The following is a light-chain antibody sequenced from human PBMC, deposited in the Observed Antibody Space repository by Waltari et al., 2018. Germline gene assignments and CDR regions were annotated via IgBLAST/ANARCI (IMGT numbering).Light chain of an antibody. CDR2: GAS. CDR1: QSVSSTY. J-gene: IGKJ1*01. V-gene: IGKV3-20*01. CDR3: QQYGSSPPT. Sequence: ETVLTQSSGTLSLPPGDGATLSCRASQSVSSTYLAWYQQKPGQAPRLLIYGASSRATGIPDRFSGSGSGTDFTLTISSLEPEDFAVYYCQQYGSSPPTFGQGTKVEIE.